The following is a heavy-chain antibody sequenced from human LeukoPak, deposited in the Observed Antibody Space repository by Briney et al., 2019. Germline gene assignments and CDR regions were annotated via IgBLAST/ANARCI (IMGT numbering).Heavy chain of an antibody. D-gene: IGHD5-24*01. V-gene: IGHV4-4*07. CDR2: IYTSGST. J-gene: IGHJ3*02. Sequence: SETLSLTCTVSGGSISSYYWSWIRQPAGKGLEWIGRIYTSGSTNYNPSLKSRVTISVDTSKNQFYLKLSSVTAADTAVYYCAGRLWRRDGYNLSAFDIWGQGTMVTVSS. CDR1: GGSISSYY. CDR3: AGRLWRRDGYNLSAFDI.